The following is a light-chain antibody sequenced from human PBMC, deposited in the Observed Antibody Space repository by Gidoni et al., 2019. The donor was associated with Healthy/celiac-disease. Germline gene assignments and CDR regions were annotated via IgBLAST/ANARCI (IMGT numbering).Light chain of an antibody. CDR1: QSVSSSY. Sequence: EIVLTQSPGTLSLSPGERATLSCRASQSVSSSYLAWYQRKPGQAPRLLIYGASSRATGIPDRFSGSGSGTDFTLTISRLEPEDFAVYYCQQYDLFXGXTKVEIK. CDR2: GAS. V-gene: IGKV3-20*01. J-gene: IGKJ4*01. CDR3: QQYDL.